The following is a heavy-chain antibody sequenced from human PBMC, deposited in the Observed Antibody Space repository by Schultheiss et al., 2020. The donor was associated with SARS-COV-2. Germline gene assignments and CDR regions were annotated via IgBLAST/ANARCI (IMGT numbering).Heavy chain of an antibody. CDR3: ARDVRRRRNRITGTTGEVYYDGMDV. CDR1: GGSFSGYY. Sequence: SQTLSLTCAVYGGSFSGYYWSWIRQPPGKGLEWIGRIYTSGSTNYNPSLKSRVTISVDTSKNQFSLKLSSVTAADTAVYYCARDVRRRRNRITGTTGEVYYDGMDVWGQGTTVTVSS. V-gene: IGHV4-59*10. CDR2: IYTSGST. D-gene: IGHD1-7*01. J-gene: IGHJ6*02.